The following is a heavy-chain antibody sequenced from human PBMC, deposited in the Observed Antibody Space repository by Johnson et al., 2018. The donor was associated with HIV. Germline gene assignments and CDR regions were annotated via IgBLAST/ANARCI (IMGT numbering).Heavy chain of an antibody. J-gene: IGHJ3*02. CDR2: IWHDGRDV. CDR1: GFTFSSYG. D-gene: IGHD5-12*01. CDR3: AKDQHGPLVPTVMRDDAFDI. V-gene: IGHV3-33*03. Sequence: QVHLVESGGGVVQPGPSLRLSCAPSGFTFSSYGIHWVRQAPGTWLEWVAFIWHDGRDVSYAASVKGRFTVSRDNSKNAVYLQMNSLGAGETAVYYCAKDQHGPLVPTVMRDDAFDIWGQGTMVTVSS.